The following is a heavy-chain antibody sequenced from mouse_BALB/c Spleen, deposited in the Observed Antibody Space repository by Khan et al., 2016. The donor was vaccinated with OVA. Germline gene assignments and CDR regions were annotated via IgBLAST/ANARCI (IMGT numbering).Heavy chain of an antibody. D-gene: IGHD1-1*01. CDR2: IKYSGST. CDR3: ARSGTITTAVATDFDY. V-gene: IGHV3-2*02. CDR1: GYSITSDYA. Sequence: EVQLQESGPGLVKPSQSLSLTCTVTGYSITSDYAWNWIRQFPGNKLEWIGYIKYSGSTSYNPSLKSRISITRNTSKNRFFLQLSSVTTEDTATYYGARSGTITTAVATDFDYWGQGTTLTVSS. J-gene: IGHJ2*01.